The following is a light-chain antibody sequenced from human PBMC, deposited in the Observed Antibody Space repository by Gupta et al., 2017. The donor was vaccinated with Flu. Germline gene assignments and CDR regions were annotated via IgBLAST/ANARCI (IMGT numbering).Light chain of an antibody. CDR2: DAS. J-gene: IGKJ2*01. V-gene: IGKV3-11*01. CDR1: QSVSSY. CDR3: QQRSNWYT. Sequence: PGERATLSCRASQSVSSYLAWYQQKPGQAPRRLIYDASNRATGIPARFSGSGSGTDFTLTISSLEPEDFAVYYCQQRSNWYTFGQGTKLEIK.